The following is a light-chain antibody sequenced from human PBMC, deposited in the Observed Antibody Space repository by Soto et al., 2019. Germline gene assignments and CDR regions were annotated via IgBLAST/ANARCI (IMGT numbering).Light chain of an antibody. CDR3: QQYHNWPPLLT. CDR1: QSISTN. V-gene: IGKV3-15*01. Sequence: EIVMTQSPATLSVSPGERATLSCRANQSISTNLAWYQQKPDQAPRLLIYDASTRATGIPARFSGSGSGTEFSLTISRLQSEDFAVYYCQQYHNWPPLLTFGGGTKVEIK. J-gene: IGKJ4*01. CDR2: DAS.